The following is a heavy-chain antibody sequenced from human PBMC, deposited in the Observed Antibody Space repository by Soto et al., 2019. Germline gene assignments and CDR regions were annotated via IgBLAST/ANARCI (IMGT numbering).Heavy chain of an antibody. V-gene: IGHV1-18*01. J-gene: IGHJ4*02. CDR3: ARDRLRGYDSSGFYS. Sequence: ASVKVSCEASGYSFSLYGINWVRQAPGQGLEWMGWINPSDGNRNFAQKFEDRVTMTTATSANTVFLELRSLKSDGTAIYYCARDRLRGYDSSGFYSWGQGTMVTVSS. CDR2: INPSDGNR. CDR1: GYSFSLYG. D-gene: IGHD3-22*01.